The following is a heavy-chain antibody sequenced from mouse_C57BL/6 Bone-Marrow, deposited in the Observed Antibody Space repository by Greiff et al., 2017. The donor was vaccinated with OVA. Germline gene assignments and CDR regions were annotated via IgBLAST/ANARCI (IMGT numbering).Heavy chain of an antibody. CDR2: ISYDGSN. J-gene: IGHJ4*01. CDR1: GYSITSGYY. CDR3: ASGARRDYAMDY. Sequence: EVKLMESGPGLVKPSQSLSLTCSVTGYSITSGYYWNWIRQFPGNKLECMGYISYDGSNNYNPSLKNRISITRDTSKNQFFLKLNSVTTEDTATYYCASGARRDYAMDYWGQGASVTVSS. V-gene: IGHV3-6*01.